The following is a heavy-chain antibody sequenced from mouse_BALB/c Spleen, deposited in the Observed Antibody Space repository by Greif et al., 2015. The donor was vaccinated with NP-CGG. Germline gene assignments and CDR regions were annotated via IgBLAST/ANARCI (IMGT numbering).Heavy chain of an antibody. CDR1: GYTFTSYW. D-gene: IGHD2-14*01. CDR2: INPSTGYT. CDR3: AYRYDAWLAY. V-gene: IGHV1-7*01. J-gene: IGHJ3*01. Sequence: QVQLQQSGAELAKPGASVKMSCKASGYTFTSYWMHWVKQRPGQGLEWIGYINPSTGYTEYNQKFKDKATLTADKSSSTAYMQLSSLTSEDSAAYYCAYRYDAWLAYWGQGTLVTVSA.